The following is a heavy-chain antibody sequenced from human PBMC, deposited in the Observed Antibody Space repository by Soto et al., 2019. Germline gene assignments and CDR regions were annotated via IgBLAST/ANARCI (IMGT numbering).Heavy chain of an antibody. CDR3: ARDPEAAGTYYYYVMDF. V-gene: IGHV1-69*13. CDR2: IIPIFGTA. J-gene: IGHJ6*02. CDR1: GGTFSSYA. Sequence: SVKVSCKASGGTFSSYAISWVRQAPGQGLEWMGGIIPIFGTANYAQKFQGRVTITADESTSTAYMELSSLRSEDTAVYYCARDPEAAGTYYYYVMDFWGQGSTVTGSS. D-gene: IGHD6-13*01.